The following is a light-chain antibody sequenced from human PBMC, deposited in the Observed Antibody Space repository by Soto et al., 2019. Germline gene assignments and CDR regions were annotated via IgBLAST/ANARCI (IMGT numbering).Light chain of an antibody. CDR1: SSNIGSNT. V-gene: IGLV1-44*01. J-gene: IGLJ2*01. Sequence: QSVLTQPPSTSGTPGQRVTISCSGSSSNIGSNTVNWYQQLPGTAPKLLIYSDNQRPSGVPDRFSGSKSGTSASLAISGLQSDDEADYYCASWDDSLNAPVFGGGTKLTV. CDR3: ASWDDSLNAPV. CDR2: SDN.